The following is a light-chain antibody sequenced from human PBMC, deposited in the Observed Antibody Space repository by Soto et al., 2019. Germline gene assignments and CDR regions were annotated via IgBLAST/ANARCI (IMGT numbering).Light chain of an antibody. CDR2: DVS. V-gene: IGLV2-14*01. CDR1: SSDVGGYNY. Sequence: QSALTQPASVSGSPGQSITISCTGTSSDVGGYNYVSWYQQHPGKAPKVMIYDVSNRPSGVSNHFSGSKSGNTASLTISGLQAEDEADYYCSSYTSISTSYVFGTGTKVTVL. J-gene: IGLJ1*01. CDR3: SSYTSISTSYV.